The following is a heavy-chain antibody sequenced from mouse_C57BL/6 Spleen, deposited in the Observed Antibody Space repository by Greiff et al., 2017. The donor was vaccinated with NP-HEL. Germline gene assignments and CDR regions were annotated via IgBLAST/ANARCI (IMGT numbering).Heavy chain of an antibody. D-gene: IGHD2-4*01. V-gene: IGHV1-81*01. Sequence: VQLQQSGAELARPGASVKLSCKASGYTFTSYGISWVKQRTGQGLEWIGEIYPRSGNTYYNEKFKGKATLTADKSSSTAYMELRSLTSEDSAVYFCARTLDYDGYYYAMDYWGQGTSVTVSS. CDR3: ARTLDYDGYYYAMDY. J-gene: IGHJ4*01. CDR1: GYTFTSYG. CDR2: IYPRSGNT.